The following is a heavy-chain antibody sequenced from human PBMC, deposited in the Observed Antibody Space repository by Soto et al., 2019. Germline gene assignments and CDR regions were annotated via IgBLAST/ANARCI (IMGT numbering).Heavy chain of an antibody. CDR1: GFTFSSYA. Sequence: GGSLRLSCAASGFTFSSYAMSWVRQAPGKGLEWVSAISGSGGSTYYADSVKGRFTISRDNSKNTLYLQMNSLRAEDTSVDYCAKDRYCSSTSCYAFDIWGQGTMVTVSS. CDR3: AKDRYCSSTSCYAFDI. J-gene: IGHJ3*02. D-gene: IGHD2-2*01. CDR2: ISGSGGST. V-gene: IGHV3-23*01.